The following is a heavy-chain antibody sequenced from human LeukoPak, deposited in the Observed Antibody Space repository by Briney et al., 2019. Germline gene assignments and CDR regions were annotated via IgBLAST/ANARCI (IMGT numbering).Heavy chain of an antibody. CDR2: IYPGDSDT. D-gene: IGHD3-10*01. J-gene: IGHJ4*02. CDR3: ARVTMVRGVIITAPQRIDY. CDR1: GYSFTSYW. Sequence: GESLQISCQGSGYSFTSYWIGWVRQMPGKGLEWMGIIYPGDSDTRYSPSFQGQVTISADKSISTAYLQWSSLKASDTAMYYCARVTMVRGVIITAPQRIDYWGQGTLVTVSS. V-gene: IGHV5-51*01.